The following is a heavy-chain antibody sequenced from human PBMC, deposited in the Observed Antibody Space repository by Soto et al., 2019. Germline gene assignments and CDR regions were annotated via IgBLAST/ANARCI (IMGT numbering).Heavy chain of an antibody. V-gene: IGHV3-13*01. CDR2: IGLVGDT. CDR1: GFTFSTYD. Sequence: EVQLVESGGGLVQPGGSLRLSCAASGFTFSTYDMHWVRQPAGKGLEWVAAIGLVGDTYYPGSVKGRFTISREDAKNTLYLQMSSLRAEDTAVYYCATEIYGDYGVFDYWGQGTLVTVSS. J-gene: IGHJ4*02. CDR3: ATEIYGDYGVFDY. D-gene: IGHD4-17*01.